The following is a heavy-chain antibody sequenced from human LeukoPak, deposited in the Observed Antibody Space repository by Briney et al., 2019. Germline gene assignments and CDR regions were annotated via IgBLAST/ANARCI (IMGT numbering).Heavy chain of an antibody. CDR3: ARVAAVGFLIDY. V-gene: IGHV4-34*01. CDR2: INHSGST. D-gene: IGHD6-13*01. Sequence: SETLSLTCAVYGGSFSGYYWSWIRQLPGKGLEWIGEINHSGSTNYNPSLKSRVTISVDTSKNQFSLKLSSVTAADTAVYYCARVAAVGFLIDYWGQGTLVTVSS. CDR1: GGSFSGYY. J-gene: IGHJ4*02.